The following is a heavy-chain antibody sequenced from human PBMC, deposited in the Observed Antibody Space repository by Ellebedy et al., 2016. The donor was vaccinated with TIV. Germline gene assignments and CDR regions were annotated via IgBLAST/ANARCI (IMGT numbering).Heavy chain of an antibody. CDR3: ASYCSSTSCPTDYYDGLDV. CDR1: GFTFSDYY. D-gene: IGHD2-2*01. J-gene: IGHJ6*02. CDR2: ILISSSYT. V-gene: IGHV3-11*06. Sequence: GESLKISCASSGFTFSDYYMSWIRQAPGKRLEWVSYILISSSYTNYADSVKGRFTISRDNAKNSLFLQMNSLRAEDTAVYYCASYCSSTSCPTDYYDGLDVWGQGTTVTVSS.